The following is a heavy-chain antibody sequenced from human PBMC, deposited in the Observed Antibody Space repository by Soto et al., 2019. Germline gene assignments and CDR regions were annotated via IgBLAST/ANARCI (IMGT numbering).Heavy chain of an antibody. D-gene: IGHD3-22*01. J-gene: IGHJ4*02. CDR1: GDSISTAY. Sequence: PSETLSLTCTVSGDSISTAYWSWIRQPPGKRLEYIGFIYNGGSPNYNPSLESRVTISPDTSKNQFSLNLTSVTAADTAVYICVGGYPWVGFDYWGKGTLVT. V-gene: IGHV4-59*08. CDR2: IYNGGSP. CDR3: VGGYPWVGFDY.